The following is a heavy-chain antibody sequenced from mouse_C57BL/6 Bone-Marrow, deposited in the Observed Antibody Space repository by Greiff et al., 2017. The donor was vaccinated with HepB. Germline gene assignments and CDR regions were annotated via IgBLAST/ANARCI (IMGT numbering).Heavy chain of an antibody. CDR1: GYTFTDYY. CDR2: IYPGSGNT. V-gene: IGHV1-76*01. D-gene: IGHD1-1*01. CDR3: ARDITTVVATD. Sequence: QVQLQQSGAELVRPGASVKLSCKASGYTFTDYYINWVKQRPGQGLEWIARIYPGSGNTYYNEKFKGKATLTAEKSSSTAYMQLSSLTSEDSAVYFCARDITTVVATDWGQGTTLTVSS. J-gene: IGHJ2*01.